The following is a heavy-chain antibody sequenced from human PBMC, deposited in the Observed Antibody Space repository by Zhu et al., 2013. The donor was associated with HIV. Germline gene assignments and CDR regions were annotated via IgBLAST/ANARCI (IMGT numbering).Heavy chain of an antibody. CDR1: GYTFTTSG. J-gene: IGHJ2*01. Sequence: QVQLVQSGAEVKKPGASVKVSCKASGYTFTTSGISWVRQAPGQGLEWMGWISAYTGNTNYAQKLQGRVTMTTDTSTSTAYMELRSLRSDDTAVYYCARGVFWSGPEGYFDLVGPWHPWSLSPQ. D-gene: IGHD3-3*01. CDR3: ARGVFWSGPEGYFDL. CDR2: ISAYTGNT. V-gene: IGHV1-18*01.